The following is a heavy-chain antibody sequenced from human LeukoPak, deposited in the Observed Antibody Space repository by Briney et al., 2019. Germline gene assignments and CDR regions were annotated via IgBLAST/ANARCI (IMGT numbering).Heavy chain of an antibody. D-gene: IGHD3-22*01. CDR2: IYSGDST. V-gene: IGHV3-66*01. CDR1: GFTFSSYS. Sequence: GGSPRLSCAASGFTFSSYSMSWVRQAPGKGLEWVSVIYSGDSTYYADSVKGRFTISRDNSKNTLYLQMNSLRADDTAVYYCARGGIYDSSGYWGQGTLVTVSS. CDR3: ARGGIYDSSGY. J-gene: IGHJ4*02.